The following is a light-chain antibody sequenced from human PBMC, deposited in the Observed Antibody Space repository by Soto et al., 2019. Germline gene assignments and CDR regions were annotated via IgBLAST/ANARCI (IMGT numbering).Light chain of an antibody. CDR3: LLSYCGVAV. CDR1: TGAVTSGHY. CDR2: DTS. Sequence: QAVVTQGPSLTVSPGGTVSLTCGSSTGAVTSGHYPYWFQQKPGQAPRALIYDTSNKHSWTPARFSGSLLGGKAALTLSGAQPEDEAEYYCLLSYCGVAVFGGGTQLTVL. J-gene: IGLJ7*01. V-gene: IGLV7-46*01.